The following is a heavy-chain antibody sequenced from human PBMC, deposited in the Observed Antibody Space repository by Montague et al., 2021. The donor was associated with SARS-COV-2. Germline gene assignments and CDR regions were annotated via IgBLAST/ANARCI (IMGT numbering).Heavy chain of an antibody. CDR2: IYYTGST. CDR3: ARAQTTCLIANCGNYFEY. V-gene: IGHV4-59*01. D-gene: IGHD2-2*01. Sequence: SETLSLTCTVSGGSISSYYWSWIRQSPGKGLEWIGHIYYTGSTKYNPSLKSRVTISMDTPKNQFSLKLSSVTAADTAVYFCARAQTTCLIANCGNYFEYWGQGALVTVSS. J-gene: IGHJ4*02. CDR1: GGSISSYY.